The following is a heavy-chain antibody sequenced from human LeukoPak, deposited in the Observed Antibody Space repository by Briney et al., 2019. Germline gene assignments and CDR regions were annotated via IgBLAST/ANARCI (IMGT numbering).Heavy chain of an antibody. CDR2: MNPNSGNT. J-gene: IGHJ6*03. CDR1: GYTFTSYD. Sequence: ASVKVSCKASGYTFTSYDINWVRQATGQGLEWMGWMNPNSGNTGYAQKFQGRVTITRNTSISTAYMELSSLRSEDTAVYYCAREMAAAGKFYYYYMDVWGKGTTVTVSS. D-gene: IGHD6-13*01. V-gene: IGHV1-8*03. CDR3: AREMAAAGKFYYYYMDV.